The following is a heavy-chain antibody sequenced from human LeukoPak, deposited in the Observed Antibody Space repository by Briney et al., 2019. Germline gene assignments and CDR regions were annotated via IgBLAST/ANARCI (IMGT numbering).Heavy chain of an antibody. J-gene: IGHJ5*02. D-gene: IGHD1-26*01. V-gene: IGHV4-39*01. CDR2: IFYSGRT. Sequence: SETLSLTCAVYGGSFSGYYWGWIRQPPGKGLEWIGSIFYSGRTYYSPTLKSRVTISVDTSKNQFSLKLSSVTAADTAVYYCARHNGSYLDGWFDPWGQGTLVTVSS. CDR3: ARHNGSYLDGWFDP. CDR1: GGSFSGYY.